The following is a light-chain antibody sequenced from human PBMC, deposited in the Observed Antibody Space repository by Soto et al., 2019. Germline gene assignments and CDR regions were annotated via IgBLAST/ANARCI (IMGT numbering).Light chain of an antibody. CDR2: YDS. J-gene: IGLJ1*01. V-gene: IGLV3-21*04. CDR1: NIGSKS. Sequence: SYELTQPPSVSVAPGQTARITCGGNNIGSKSVHWYQQKPGQAPVLVIYYDSDRPSGIPERFSGSNSGNTATLTISRVEAGDEADDYCQVWDSSSDQPDVFGTGTKVTVL. CDR3: QVWDSSSDQPDV.